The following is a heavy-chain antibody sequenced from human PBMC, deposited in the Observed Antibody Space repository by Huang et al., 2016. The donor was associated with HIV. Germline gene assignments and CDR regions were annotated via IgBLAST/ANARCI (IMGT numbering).Heavy chain of an antibody. D-gene: IGHD2-2*02. J-gene: IGHJ4*02. CDR3: TRGQYTAYPPLGD. V-gene: IGHV1-8*01. Sequence: QVRQEPSGAEVKKPGASVKVSCKAIEYTFIRYDINWVRQATGNVLEWMGVMNPKSANTGYAQKFQGRVNMTRNTSINTAYMELNSLNSDDTAVYYCTRGQYTAYPPLGDWGQGTLVTVSS. CDR1: EYTFIRYD. CDR2: MNPKSANT.